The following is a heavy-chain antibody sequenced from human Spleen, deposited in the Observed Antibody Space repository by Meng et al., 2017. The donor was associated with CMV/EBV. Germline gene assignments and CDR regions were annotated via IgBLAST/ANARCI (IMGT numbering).Heavy chain of an antibody. CDR1: GGSISTSSYY. V-gene: IGHV4-39*01. Sequence: TVSGGSISTSSYYWGWVRQPPGKGLEWIGSTYFSGNTFYNPSLESRVTLSVDTSKNQFSLKLTSVTAADTALYYCARHDYSDYGLDYWGQGTLVTVSS. D-gene: IGHD4-11*01. J-gene: IGHJ4*02. CDR2: TYFSGNT. CDR3: ARHDYSDYGLDY.